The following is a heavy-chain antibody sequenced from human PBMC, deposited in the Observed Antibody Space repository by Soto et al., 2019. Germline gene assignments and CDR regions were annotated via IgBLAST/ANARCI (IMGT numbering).Heavy chain of an antibody. CDR2: ISGRGGST. CDR1: GFTFSSHA. J-gene: IGHJ5*01. D-gene: IGHD6-19*01. CDR3: AKDRSSGWYDS. V-gene: IGHV3-23*01. Sequence: EVQLLESGGGLVQPGGSLRLSCAASGFTFSSHAMSWVRQAPGKGLEWVSAISGRGGSTYYADSVKARFTISRDNSKHTLYLQMNSLRAEDTAVYYCAKDRSSGWYDSWGQGTLVTVSS.